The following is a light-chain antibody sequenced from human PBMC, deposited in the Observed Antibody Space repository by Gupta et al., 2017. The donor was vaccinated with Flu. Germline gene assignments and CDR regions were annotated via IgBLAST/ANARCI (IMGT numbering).Light chain of an antibody. V-gene: IGLV1-47*01. J-gene: IGLJ3*02. Sequence: QSVVTQPPSASGTPGQRVTISCSGSSSNIGISSVYWYQQLPGTAPKLLTYRDNRRPSGVPDRFSGSKSGTSASLAISGLRSEDEADYYCAVWDDSLSSGVFGGGTKLTVL. CDR3: AVWDDSLSSGV. CDR2: RDN. CDR1: SSNIGISS.